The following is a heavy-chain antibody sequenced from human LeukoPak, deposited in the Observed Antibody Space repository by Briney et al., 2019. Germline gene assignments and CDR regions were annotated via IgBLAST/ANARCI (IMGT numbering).Heavy chain of an antibody. Sequence: GGSLRLSCAASGFTFSSYEMNWVRQAPGKGLEWVSYISSSGSTIYYADSVKGRFTISRDNAKNSLYLQMNSLRAEDTAVYYCARCRNPDIVATIPHDYWGQGTLVTVSS. CDR3: ARCRNPDIVATIPHDY. J-gene: IGHJ4*02. V-gene: IGHV3-48*03. D-gene: IGHD5-12*01. CDR2: ISSSGSTI. CDR1: GFTFSSYE.